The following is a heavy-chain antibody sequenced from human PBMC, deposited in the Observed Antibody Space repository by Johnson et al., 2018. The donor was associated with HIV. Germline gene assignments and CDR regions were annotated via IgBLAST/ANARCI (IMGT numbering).Heavy chain of an antibody. V-gene: IGHV3-NL1*01. CDR2: IYSGGST. CDR3: ARDRGYSGSYFGAFDI. D-gene: IGHD1-26*01. Sequence: QMLLVESGGGVVQPGRSLRLSCAASGFTFSSYGMHWVRQAPGKGLEWVSVIYSGGSTYYADSVKGRFTISRDNSKNTLYLQMNSLRPEDTAVYYCARDRGYSGSYFGAFDIWGQGTMVTVSS. J-gene: IGHJ3*02. CDR1: GFTFSSYG.